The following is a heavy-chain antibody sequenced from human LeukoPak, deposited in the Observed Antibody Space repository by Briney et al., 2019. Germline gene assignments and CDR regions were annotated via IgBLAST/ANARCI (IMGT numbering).Heavy chain of an antibody. J-gene: IGHJ4*02. V-gene: IGHV4-34*01. D-gene: IGHD4-23*01. CDR2: INHSGST. CDR3: ARHYGGTAYDY. CDR1: GGSFSGYY. Sequence: SETLSLTCAVYGGSFSGYYWSWIRQPPGKGLEWIGEINHSGSTNYNPSLKSRVTISVDTSKNQFFLKLSSVTAADTAVYYCARHYGGTAYDYWGQGTLVTVSS.